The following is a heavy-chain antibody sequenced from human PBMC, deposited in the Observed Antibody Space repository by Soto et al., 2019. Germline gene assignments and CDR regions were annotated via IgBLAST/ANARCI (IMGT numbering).Heavy chain of an antibody. CDR1: GFTFSNAW. CDR3: TTDCPKNTIFGVVIMYNWFDP. V-gene: IGHV3-15*07. J-gene: IGHJ5*02. D-gene: IGHD3-3*01. CDR2: IKSKTDGGTT. Sequence: EVQLVESGGGLVKPGGSLRLSCAASGFTFSNAWMNWVRQAPGKGLEWVGRIKSKTDGGTTDYAAPVKGRFTISRDDSKNTLYLQMNSLKTEDTAVYYCTTDCPKNTIFGVVIMYNWFDPWGQGTLVTVSS.